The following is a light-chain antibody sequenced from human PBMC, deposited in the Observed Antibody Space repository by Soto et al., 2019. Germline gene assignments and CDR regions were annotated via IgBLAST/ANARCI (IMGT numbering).Light chain of an antibody. CDR1: SSNIGAGYD. J-gene: IGLJ1*01. CDR3: QSYDSSLSLYV. CDR2: GNS. Sequence: QSVLTQPPSVSGAPGQGVTISCTGSSSNIGAGYDVHWYQQLPGTAPKLLIYGNSNRPSGVPDRFSGSKSGTSASLAITGLQAEDEADYYCQSYDSSLSLYVFGTGTKVTV. V-gene: IGLV1-40*01.